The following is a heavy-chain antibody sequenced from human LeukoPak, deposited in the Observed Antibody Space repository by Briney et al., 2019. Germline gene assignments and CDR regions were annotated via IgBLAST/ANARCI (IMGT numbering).Heavy chain of an antibody. V-gene: IGHV3-15*01. CDR1: GFTFSNAW. D-gene: IGHD2-2*01. Sequence: GGSLRLSCAASGFTFSNAWMSWVRQAPGKGLEWVGRIKSKTDGGTTDYAAPVKGRFTISRDDSKNTLYLQMNRLKTEDTAVYYCTTERVIVVVPAASSQLNFDYWGQGTLVTVSS. CDR3: TTERVIVVVPAASSQLNFDY. CDR2: IKSKTDGGTT. J-gene: IGHJ4*02.